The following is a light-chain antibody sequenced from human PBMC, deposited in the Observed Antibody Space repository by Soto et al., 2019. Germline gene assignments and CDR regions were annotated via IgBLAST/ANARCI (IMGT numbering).Light chain of an antibody. J-gene: IGKJ1*01. CDR1: ETVATN. Sequence: EVVMTQSPATLSASPGERATLSCWASETVATNLAWYQQKPGQAPRLLISGASTRAAGISDRFRGSGSGTEFTLTITRLEPEDFAVYYCQQYVTSSPRTFGQGTKVEIK. CDR3: QQYVTSSPRT. CDR2: GAS. V-gene: IGKV3-15*01.